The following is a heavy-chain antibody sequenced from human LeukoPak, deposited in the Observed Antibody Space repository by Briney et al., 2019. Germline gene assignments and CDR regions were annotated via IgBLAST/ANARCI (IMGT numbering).Heavy chain of an antibody. J-gene: IGHJ6*02. V-gene: IGHV1-18*01. CDR1: GYTFTSYG. CDR3: ARVVYDILTGYYNPPHYYYYYGMDV. D-gene: IGHD3-9*01. CDR2: ISAYNGNT. Sequence: ASVKVSCKASGYTFTSYGISWVRQAPGQGLEWMGWISAYNGNTNYAQKLQGRVTMTTDTSTSTAYMELRSLRSDDTAVYYCARVVYDILTGYYNPPHYYYYYGMDVWGQGTTVTVSS.